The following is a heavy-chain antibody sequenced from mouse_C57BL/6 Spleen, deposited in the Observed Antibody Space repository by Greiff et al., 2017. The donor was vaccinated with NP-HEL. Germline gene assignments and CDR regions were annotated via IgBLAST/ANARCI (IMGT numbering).Heavy chain of an antibody. D-gene: IGHD2-4*01. J-gene: IGHJ3*01. CDR3: ARQIYYDYDGGRN. V-gene: IGHV5-17*01. CDR2: ISSGSSTI. Sequence: EVKVVESGGGLVKPGGSLKLSCAASGFTFSDYGMHWVRQAPEKGLEWVAYISSGSSTIYYADTVKGRFTISRDNAKNTLFLQMTSLRSEDTAMYYCARQIYYDYDGGRNWGQGTLVTVSA. CDR1: GFTFSDYG.